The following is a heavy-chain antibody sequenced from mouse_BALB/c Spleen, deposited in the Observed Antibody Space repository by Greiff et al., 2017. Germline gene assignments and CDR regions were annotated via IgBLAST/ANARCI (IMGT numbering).Heavy chain of an antibody. Sequence: EVMLVESGGGLVQPGGSMKLSCVASGFTFSNYWMNWVRQSPEKGLEWVAEIRLKSNNYATHYAESVKGRFTISRDDSKSSVYLQMNNLRAEDTGIYYCTIDYDGAMDYWGQGTSVTVSS. CDR1: GFTFSNYW. CDR3: TIDYDGAMDY. D-gene: IGHD2-4*01. CDR2: IRLKSNNYAT. V-gene: IGHV6-6*02. J-gene: IGHJ4*01.